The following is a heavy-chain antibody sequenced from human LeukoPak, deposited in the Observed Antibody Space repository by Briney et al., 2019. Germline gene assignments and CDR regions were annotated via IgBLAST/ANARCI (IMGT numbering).Heavy chain of an antibody. CDR3: AREGGNNLWTGYYLFDY. CDR2: INSDGSST. V-gene: IGHV3-74*01. J-gene: IGHJ4*02. Sequence: GGSLRLSCAASGFTFSNNWMHWVRRAPGKGLVWVSRINSDGSSTSYADSVKGRFTISRDNAKNTLYLQMNSLRAEDTAVYYCAREGGNNLWTGYYLFDYWGQGTLVTVSS. D-gene: IGHD3/OR15-3a*01. CDR1: GFTFSNNW.